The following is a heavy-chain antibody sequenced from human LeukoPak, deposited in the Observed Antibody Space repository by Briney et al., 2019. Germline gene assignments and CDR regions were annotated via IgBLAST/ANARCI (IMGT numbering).Heavy chain of an antibody. Sequence: PGGSLRLSCAASGFTFSSYGMHWVRQAPGKGLEWVAFIRYDGSNKYYADSVKGRFTISRDNSKNTLYLQMNSLRAEDTAVYYCANGRITIWASTGGAFDIWGQGTMVTVSS. V-gene: IGHV3-30*02. CDR2: IRYDGSNK. D-gene: IGHD3-3*01. CDR1: GFTFSSYG. CDR3: ANGRITIWASTGGAFDI. J-gene: IGHJ3*02.